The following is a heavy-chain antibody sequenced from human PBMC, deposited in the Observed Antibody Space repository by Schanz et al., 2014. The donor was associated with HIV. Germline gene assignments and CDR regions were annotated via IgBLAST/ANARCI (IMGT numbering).Heavy chain of an antibody. CDR3: ARGLGESTQSHFYAMDV. D-gene: IGHD3-10*01. CDR1: GFPFTSHS. V-gene: IGHV3-48*02. Sequence: DVQLVDSGGDLVPPGGSLRLSCAASGFPFTSHSVNWVRQAPGKGLEWVAYVSTTGIATFYADSVKGRFTISRDNGENSVFLQMNSLRDEDTAVYFCARGLGESTQSHFYAMDVWGQGTTVTVSS. J-gene: IGHJ6*02. CDR2: VSTTGIAT.